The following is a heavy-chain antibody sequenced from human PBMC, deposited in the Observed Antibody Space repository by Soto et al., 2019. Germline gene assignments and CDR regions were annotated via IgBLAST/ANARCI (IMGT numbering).Heavy chain of an antibody. CDR3: ARDRDGSIAARPEYYFDY. J-gene: IGHJ4*02. D-gene: IGHD6-6*01. CDR2: INPNSGGT. CDR1: GYTFTGYY. V-gene: IGHV1-2*04. Sequence: ASVKVSCKASGYTFTGYYMHWVRQAPGQGLEWMGWINPNSGGTNYAQKFQGWVTMTRDTSISTAYMELSRLRSDDTAVYYCARDRDGSIAARPEYYFDYWGQGTLVTVSS.